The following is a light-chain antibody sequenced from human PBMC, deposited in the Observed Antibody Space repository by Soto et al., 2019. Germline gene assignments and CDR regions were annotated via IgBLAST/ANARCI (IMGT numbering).Light chain of an antibody. CDR1: QSISIT. V-gene: IGKV3-20*01. CDR3: QQYGSSPLT. J-gene: IGKJ4*01. CDR2: GAS. Sequence: IVMTQSPATLSVSPGERATLSCRASQSISITLAWYQQKPGQAPRLLIYGASSRATGIPDRFSGSGSGTDFTLTISRLEPADFAVYYCQQYGSSPLTFGGGTKVDIK.